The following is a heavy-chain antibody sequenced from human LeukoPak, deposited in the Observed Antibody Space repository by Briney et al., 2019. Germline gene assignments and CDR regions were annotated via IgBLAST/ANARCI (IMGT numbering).Heavy chain of an antibody. CDR1: GFIFSSYA. D-gene: IGHD2-2*01. J-gene: IGHJ4*02. CDR3: ARGYCSSTSCSNPPY. CDR2: INTSGGST. Sequence: GGSLRLSCAASGFIFSSYAMSWVRQAPGKGLEWVSTINTSGGSTYYADSVKGRFTISRDNSKNTLYLQMNSLRAEDTAVYYCARGYCSSTSCSNPPYWGQGTLVTVSS. V-gene: IGHV3-23*01.